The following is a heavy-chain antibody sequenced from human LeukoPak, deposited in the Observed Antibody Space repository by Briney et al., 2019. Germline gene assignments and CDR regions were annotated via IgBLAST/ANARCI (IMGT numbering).Heavy chain of an antibody. CDR2: INPSGDST. J-gene: IGHJ4*02. CDR3: ARGREYYYDSSGYSVFDY. CDR1: GDTFTSYY. D-gene: IGHD3-22*01. V-gene: IGHV1-46*01. Sequence: ASVKVSCKASGDTFTSYYMHWVRQAPGQGLEWMGIINPSGDSTSYAQKFQGRVTMTTDTSTSTAYMELRSLRSDDTAVYYCARGREYYYDSSGYSVFDYWGQGTLVTVSS.